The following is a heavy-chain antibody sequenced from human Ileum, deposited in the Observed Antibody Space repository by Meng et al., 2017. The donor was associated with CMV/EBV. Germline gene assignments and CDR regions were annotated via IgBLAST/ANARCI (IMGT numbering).Heavy chain of an antibody. Sequence: GESLKISCVASGLTFSNSWMHWVRQRPGKGLVWVSRINGQGTTTNYADSVKGRFTISRDNAKNTLYLQMNSLRDEDMGVYYCTRAPGDGTYGRFDPWGQGTLVTVSS. J-gene: IGHJ5*02. CDR1: GLTFSNSW. D-gene: IGHD4-17*01. CDR2: INGQGTTT. CDR3: TRAPGDGTYGRFDP. V-gene: IGHV3-74*01.